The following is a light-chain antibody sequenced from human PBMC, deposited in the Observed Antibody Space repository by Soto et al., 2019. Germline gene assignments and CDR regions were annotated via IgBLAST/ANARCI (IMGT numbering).Light chain of an antibody. V-gene: IGKV3-20*01. CDR3: QQYASSPLT. CDR1: QSVRSNY. Sequence: EIVLPQSPGTLSLSSGARATLSCRASQSVRSNYLAWYQQKPGQAPRLLIYGASSSAPGIPDRFGGSGSATNFTLTISRLEPEDFAVYYCQQYASSPLTFGGGTKVAIK. J-gene: IGKJ4*01. CDR2: GAS.